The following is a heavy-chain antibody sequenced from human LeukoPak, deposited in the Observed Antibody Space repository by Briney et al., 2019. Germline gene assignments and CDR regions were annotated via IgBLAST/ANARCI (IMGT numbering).Heavy chain of an antibody. CDR1: GGSISSSSYY. Sequence: SETLSLTCTVSGGSISSSSYYWGWIRQPPGKGLEWIGSIYYSGSTYYNPSLKSRVTISVDTSKNQFSLKLSSVTAADTAVYYCARSTSDFYDILTGYLYYFDYWGQGTLVTVSS. CDR3: ARSTSDFYDILTGYLYYFDY. D-gene: IGHD3-9*01. J-gene: IGHJ4*02. CDR2: IYYSGST. V-gene: IGHV4-39*01.